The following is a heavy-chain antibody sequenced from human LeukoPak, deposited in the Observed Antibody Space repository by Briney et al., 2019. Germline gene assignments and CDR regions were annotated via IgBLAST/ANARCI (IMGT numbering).Heavy chain of an antibody. V-gene: IGHV3-21*01. CDR2: ISSSNSHI. Sequence: GGSLRLSCATSGFTFGSYAMNWVRQAPGKGLEWVSSISSSNSHIYYADSVKGRFTISRDNAKNSLYLQMNSLRAEDTAVYYCARGFYCTSTSCSTGFDYWGQGALVTVSS. D-gene: IGHD2-2*01. CDR1: GFTFGSYA. CDR3: ARGFYCTSTSCSTGFDY. J-gene: IGHJ4*02.